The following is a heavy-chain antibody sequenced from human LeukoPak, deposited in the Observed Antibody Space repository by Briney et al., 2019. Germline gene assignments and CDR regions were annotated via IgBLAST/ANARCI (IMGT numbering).Heavy chain of an antibody. CDR2: ISAYNGNT. CDR3: ARDLPPDKNHYYHSDENWFDP. CDR1: GYTFTSYG. J-gene: IGHJ5*02. Sequence: GASVKVSCKASGYTFTSYGISWVRQAPGQGLEWMGWISAYNGNTNYAQKLQGRVTMTTDTSTSTAYMELRSIRSDDTAVYYCARDLPPDKNHYYHSDENWFDPWGQGTLVTVSS. V-gene: IGHV1-18*01. D-gene: IGHD3-22*01.